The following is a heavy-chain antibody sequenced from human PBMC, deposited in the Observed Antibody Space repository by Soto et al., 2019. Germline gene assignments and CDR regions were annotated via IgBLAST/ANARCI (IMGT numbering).Heavy chain of an antibody. CDR2: IRSKTNNYAT. CDR1: GFIFSDSA. D-gene: IGHD2-21*02. J-gene: IGHJ4*02. V-gene: IGHV3-73*01. Sequence: GGSLRLSCAASGFIFSDSAVHWVRQASGKGLEWVGRIRSKTNNYATTYSASVEGRFTISRDDSRNTAYLQINTPKTEDTAVYYCTRHEGDSALPFDYWGPGTLVTVSS. CDR3: TRHEGDSALPFDY.